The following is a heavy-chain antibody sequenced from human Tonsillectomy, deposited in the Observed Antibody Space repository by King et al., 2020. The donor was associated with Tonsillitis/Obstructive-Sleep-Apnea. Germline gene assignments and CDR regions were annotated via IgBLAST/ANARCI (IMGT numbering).Heavy chain of an antibody. Sequence: VQLVESGGGLVQPGGSLKLSCAASGFTFSGSAMHWFLQASGKGLGWVGRIRSKDNSYATAYAGSVKGRFTNSRDDSKNTAYQQMNSLKNEDTAVYYCTRRSGGGTVWGQGTLVTVSS. D-gene: IGHD2-15*01. J-gene: IGHJ4*02. CDR1: GFTFSGSA. V-gene: IGHV3-73*01. CDR2: IRSKDNSYAT. CDR3: TRRSGGGTV.